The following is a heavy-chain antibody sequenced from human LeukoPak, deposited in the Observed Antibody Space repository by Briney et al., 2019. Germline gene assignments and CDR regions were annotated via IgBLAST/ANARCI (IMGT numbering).Heavy chain of an antibody. CDR2: ISAYNGNT. D-gene: IGHD4-17*01. V-gene: IGHV1-18*01. CDR1: GYTFTSYG. Sequence: GASVKVSCKASGYTFTSYGISWVRQAPGQGLEWMGWISAYNGNTNYAQKLQGRVTMTTDTSTSTAYMELRSLRSDDTAVYYCARVGGATVTTPLASLDYWGQGTLVTVSS. J-gene: IGHJ4*02. CDR3: ARVGGATVTTPLASLDY.